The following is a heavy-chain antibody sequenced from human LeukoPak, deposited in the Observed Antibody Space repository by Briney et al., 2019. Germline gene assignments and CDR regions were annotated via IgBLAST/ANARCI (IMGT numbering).Heavy chain of an antibody. CDR2: IYPGDSDT. D-gene: IGHD2-2*02. CDR3: ARLGYQPLLYLGWLDPTFDY. V-gene: IGHV5-51*01. Sequence: GESLKISRKGSGYSFTSYWIGWVRQMPGKGLEWMGIIYPGDSDTRYSPSFQGQVTISADKSISTAYLQWSSLKASDTAMYYCARLGYQPLLYLGWLDPTFDYWGQGTLVTVSS. J-gene: IGHJ4*02. CDR1: GYSFTSYW.